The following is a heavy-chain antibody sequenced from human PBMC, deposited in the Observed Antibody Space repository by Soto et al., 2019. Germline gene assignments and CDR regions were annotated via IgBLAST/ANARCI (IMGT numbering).Heavy chain of an antibody. J-gene: IGHJ3*02. Sequence: DVQLVESGGGLVQPGGSLRLSCAASGFAFSADNMNWVRQAPGKGPEWVSYISSSSSTIYYADSVKGRFTISRDNAKNSLDLQMNSLRDEDTALYYCARSGGWFEGDSFDIWGQGTMVTVSS. CDR2: ISSSSSTI. V-gene: IGHV3-48*02. D-gene: IGHD6-19*01. CDR1: GFAFSADN. CDR3: ARSGGWFEGDSFDI.